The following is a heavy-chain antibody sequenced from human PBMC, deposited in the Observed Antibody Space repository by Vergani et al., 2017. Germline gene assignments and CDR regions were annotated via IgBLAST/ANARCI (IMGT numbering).Heavy chain of an antibody. Sequence: DVHLAESGGGFFQPGGSLRLSCSASGFSFNSYWMHWVRQVPGKGLLWVSRSKSDGSITAYADSVKGRFTISRDNAQNTLYLQMNSLRVEDTGVYYCARARGIETGYTSNCLDSWGQGTLVTVSS. J-gene: IGHJ5*01. CDR2: SKSDGSIT. D-gene: IGHD3-9*01. CDR1: GFSFNSYW. CDR3: ARARGIETGYTSNCLDS. V-gene: IGHV3-74*03.